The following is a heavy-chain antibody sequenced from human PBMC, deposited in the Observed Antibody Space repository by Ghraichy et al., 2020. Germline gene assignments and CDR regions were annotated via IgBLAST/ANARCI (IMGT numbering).Heavy chain of an antibody. CDR2: ISGSGGST. V-gene: IGHV3-23*01. CDR3: AKWLGNHSDRWFDP. CDR1: RFTFSSYA. Sequence: GALRLSCAASRFTFSSYAMSWVRQAPGKGLEWVSAISGSGGSTYYADSVKGRFTISRDNSKNTLYLQMNSLRAEDTAVYYCAKWLGNHSDRWFDPWGQGTLVTVSS. J-gene: IGHJ5*02. D-gene: IGHD1-14*01.